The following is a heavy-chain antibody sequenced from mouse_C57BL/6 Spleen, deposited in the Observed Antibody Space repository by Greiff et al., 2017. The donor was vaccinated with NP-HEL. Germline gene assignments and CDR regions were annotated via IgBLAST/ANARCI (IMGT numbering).Heavy chain of an antibody. J-gene: IGHJ2*01. V-gene: IGHV1-54*01. CDR2: INPSNGGT. CDR3: ARSGRDVYYFDY. Sequence: VQLQQSGAELVRPGTSVKVSCKASGYAFTNYLIEWVKQRPGQGLEWIGNINPSNGGTNYNEKFKSKATLTVDKSSSTAYMQLSSLTSEDSAVYYCARSGRDVYYFDYWGQGTTLTVSS. CDR1: GYAFTNYL. D-gene: IGHD4-1*01.